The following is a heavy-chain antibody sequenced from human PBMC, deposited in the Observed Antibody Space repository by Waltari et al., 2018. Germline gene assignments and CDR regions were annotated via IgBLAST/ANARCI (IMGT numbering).Heavy chain of an antibody. CDR2: MNDYGDKT. V-gene: IGHV3-23*01. CDR1: GFIFNNYA. CDR3: TKAHFYDTSGYIER. J-gene: IGHJ5*02. D-gene: IGHD3-22*01. Sequence: EVQVLESGGGLVQPGGSLRLTCAASGFIFNNYAINWVRQAPGKGLEWVSGMNDYGDKTYYADSVKGRFTLSRDNSRNTLSLQMNSLRAEDTAIYYCTKAHFYDTSGYIERWGQGTLVTVSS.